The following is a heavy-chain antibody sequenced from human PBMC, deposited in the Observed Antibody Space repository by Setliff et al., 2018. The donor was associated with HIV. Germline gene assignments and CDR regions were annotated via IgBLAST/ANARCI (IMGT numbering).Heavy chain of an antibody. Sequence: LSLTCNVSGGSFSNSYYFWGWIRQPPGKGLEWIGSISYSGSTYYNPSLKSRVTMSVDTSKNQFSLKLSSVTAADTAVYYCASSSGSYGAFDIWGQGTMVTVSS. CDR1: GGSFSNSYYF. V-gene: IGHV4-39*01. CDR2: ISYSGST. CDR3: ASSSGSYGAFDI. D-gene: IGHD1-26*01. J-gene: IGHJ3*02.